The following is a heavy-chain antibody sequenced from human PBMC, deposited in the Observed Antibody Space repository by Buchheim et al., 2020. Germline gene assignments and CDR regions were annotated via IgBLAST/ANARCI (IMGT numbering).Heavy chain of an antibody. CDR1: GFTFRNSN. D-gene: IGHD1-26*01. CDR2: ISSDGNTM. J-gene: IGHJ4*02. Sequence: EVQLVESGGGFVQPGGSLRLSCAVSGFTFRNSNLNWVRQAPGKGLEWISYISSDGNTMFYADSVKGRFTISRDNADHLLYLQMNSLRADDTAVYSCEAGGYWGQGT. V-gene: IGHV3-48*01. CDR3: EAGGY.